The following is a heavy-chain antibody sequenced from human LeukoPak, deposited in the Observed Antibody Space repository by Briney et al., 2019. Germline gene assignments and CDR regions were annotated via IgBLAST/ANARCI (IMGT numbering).Heavy chain of an antibody. CDR2: IYSGGTT. Sequence: GGSLRLSCAASGFTVSSNYMSWVRQAPGEGLDWVSIIYSGGTTYYADSVKGRFTISRDKSKNTLYLQMNSLRAEDTAVYYCASPSSGQSFDIWGQGTMVTVSS. V-gene: IGHV3-53*01. D-gene: IGHD3-22*01. J-gene: IGHJ3*02. CDR1: GFTVSSNY. CDR3: ASPSSGQSFDI.